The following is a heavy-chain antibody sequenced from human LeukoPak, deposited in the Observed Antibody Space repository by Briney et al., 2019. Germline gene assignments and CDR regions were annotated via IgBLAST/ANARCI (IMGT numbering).Heavy chain of an antibody. CDR2: IYHSGST. CDR3: ARDGATGGWFDP. Sequence: PSQTLSLTCTVSGGSISSGDYYWSWIRQPPGKGLEWIGYIYHSGSTYDNPSLKSRVTISVDRSKNQFPLKLTSVTAADTAVYYCARDGATGGWFDPWGQGTLVTVSS. CDR1: GGSISSGDYY. D-gene: IGHD1-26*01. V-gene: IGHV4-30-2*01. J-gene: IGHJ5*02.